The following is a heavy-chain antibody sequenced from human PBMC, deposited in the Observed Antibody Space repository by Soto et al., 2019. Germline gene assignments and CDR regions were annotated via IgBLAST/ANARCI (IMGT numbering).Heavy chain of an antibody. CDR1: GGSISSGGYY. D-gene: IGHD4-17*01. Sequence: SETLSLTCTVSGGSISSGGYYWSWIRQHPGKGLEWIGYIYYSGSTYYNPSLKSRVTISVDTSKNQFSLKLSSVTAADTAVYYCARDRSDYGDNYYYYYMDVWGKGTTVTVSS. CDR3: ARDRSDYGDNYYYYYMDV. V-gene: IGHV4-31*03. CDR2: IYYSGST. J-gene: IGHJ6*03.